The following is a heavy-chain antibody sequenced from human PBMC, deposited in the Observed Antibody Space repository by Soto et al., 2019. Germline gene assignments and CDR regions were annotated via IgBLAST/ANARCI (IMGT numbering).Heavy chain of an antibody. CDR3: TRETVAGITGLDY. CDR2: ISVSDAFI. Sequence: ESGGDLVQHGGSLRLSCAASGFNVGAFAVNWVRQAPGKGLEWVSGISVSDAFIYYADSVRGRFSISRDASENILYLQMNSLRVDDTALYYCTRETVAGITGLDYWGPGTLVTVSS. D-gene: IGHD1-20*01. CDR1: GFNVGAFA. V-gene: IGHV3-23*01. J-gene: IGHJ4*02.